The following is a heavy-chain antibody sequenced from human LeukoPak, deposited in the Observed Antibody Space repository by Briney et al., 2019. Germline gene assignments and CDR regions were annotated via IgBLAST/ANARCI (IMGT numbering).Heavy chain of an antibody. J-gene: IGHJ5*02. CDR2: INPNSGGT. CDR1: GYTFTGYY. Sequence: ASVKVSCKASGYTFTGYYMHWVRQAPGQGLEWMGWINPNSGGTNYAQKFQGRVTMTRDTSISTAYMELSRLTSDDTAVYYCGRDYGDTIFGVVKWFDPWGQGTLVTVSS. CDR3: GRDYGDTIFGVVKWFDP. D-gene: IGHD3-3*01. V-gene: IGHV1-2*02.